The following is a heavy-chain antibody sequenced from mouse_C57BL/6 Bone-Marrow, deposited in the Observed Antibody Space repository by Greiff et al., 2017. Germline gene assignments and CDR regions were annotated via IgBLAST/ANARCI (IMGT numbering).Heavy chain of an antibody. CDR1: GYSITSDY. CDR3: ARSIYYYGRSYNY. D-gene: IGHD1-1*01. Sequence: ESGPGLAKPSQTLSLTCSVTGYSITSDYWNWIRKFPGNKLEYMGYISYSGSTYYNPSLKSRISIPRDTSKNQYYLQLTSVTTEDTATYYCARSIYYYGRSYNYWGQGTTLTVSS. V-gene: IGHV3-8*01. J-gene: IGHJ2*01. CDR2: ISYSGST.